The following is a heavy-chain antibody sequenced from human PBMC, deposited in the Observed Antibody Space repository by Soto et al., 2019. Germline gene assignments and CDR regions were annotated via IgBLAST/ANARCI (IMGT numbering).Heavy chain of an antibody. V-gene: IGHV4-4*02. Sequence: SETLSLTCAVSGGSISSTNLWTWVRQPPGKGLEWIGEIYHTGSTTFNPSLKSRVTISVDKSKNHFSLKVSSVTAADTAVYFCARSPRSISTGGIDFWGQRIPVTVSS. D-gene: IGHD1-1*01. CDR3: ARSPRSISTGGIDF. J-gene: IGHJ4*01. CDR1: GGSISSTNL. CDR2: IYHTGST.